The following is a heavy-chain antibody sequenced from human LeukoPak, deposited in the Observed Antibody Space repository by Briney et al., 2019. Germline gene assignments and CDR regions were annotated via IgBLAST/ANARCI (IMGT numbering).Heavy chain of an antibody. CDR3: ARETYCSSTSCYLDYYYGMDV. J-gene: IGHJ6*04. CDR1: GFTFSSYG. V-gene: IGHV3-30*03. Sequence: GGSLRLSCAASGFTFSSYGMHWVRQAPGKGLEWVAVISYDGSNKYYADSVKGRFTISRDNSKNTLYLQMNSLRAEDTAVYYCARETYCSSTSCYLDYYYGMDVWDKGTTVTVSS. CDR2: ISYDGSNK. D-gene: IGHD2-2*01.